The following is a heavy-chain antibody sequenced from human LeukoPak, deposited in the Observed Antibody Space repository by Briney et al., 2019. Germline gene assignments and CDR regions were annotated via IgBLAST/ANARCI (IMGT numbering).Heavy chain of an antibody. CDR2: ISAYNGNT. CDR1: GYTFTSYG. D-gene: IGHD6-13*01. V-gene: IGHV1-18*01. Sequence: ASVKVSCKASGYTFTSYGISWVRQAPGQGLEWMGWISAYNGNTNYAQKLQGRVTMTTDTSTSTAYMELRSLRSDDTAVYYCARAEVRGSIAAAVPFDYWGQGTPVTVSS. J-gene: IGHJ4*02. CDR3: ARAEVRGSIAAAVPFDY.